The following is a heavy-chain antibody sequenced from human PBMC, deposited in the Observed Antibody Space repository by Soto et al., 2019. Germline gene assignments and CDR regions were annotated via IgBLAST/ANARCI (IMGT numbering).Heavy chain of an antibody. CDR3: ARDDVWLILDS. Sequence: EVQLVESGGGPVKPGGSLRLSCAASGFAFNTYSMNWVRQAPGKGLEWVAFITRSSSYIYYADSVRGRFTLSRDNAKNSLYLQMNSLRAEDTAIYYCARDDVWLILDSWGQGTLVTVSS. V-gene: IGHV3-21*06. J-gene: IGHJ4*02. CDR2: ITRSSSYI. D-gene: IGHD6-19*01. CDR1: GFAFNTYS.